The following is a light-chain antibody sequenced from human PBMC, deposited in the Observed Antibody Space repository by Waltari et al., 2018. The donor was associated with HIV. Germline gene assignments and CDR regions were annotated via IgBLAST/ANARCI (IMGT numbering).Light chain of an antibody. V-gene: IGKV1-39*01. CDR1: QSISSY. CDR3: QQSYSTPWT. J-gene: IGKJ1*01. CDR2: AAS. Sequence: DIKMTQSPSSLSASVGDRVTITCRASQSISSYLNWYQKKPGKAPKLLIYAASSLQSGVPSRFMGSGSGTDFTLTISSLQPEDFATYYCQQSYSTPWTFGQGTKVEIK.